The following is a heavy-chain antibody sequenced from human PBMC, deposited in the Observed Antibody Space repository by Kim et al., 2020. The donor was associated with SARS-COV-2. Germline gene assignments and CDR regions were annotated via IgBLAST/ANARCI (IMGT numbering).Heavy chain of an antibody. CDR3: ARGKGRVSAAGAFDL. CDR1: GGSFSGYY. J-gene: IGHJ2*01. Sequence: SETLSLTCAVYGGSFSGYYWSWIRQPPGKGLEWIGEINHSGSTNYNPSLKSRVTISVDTSKNQFSLKLSSVTAADTAVYYCARGKGRVSAAGAFDLWGRG. V-gene: IGHV4-34*01. D-gene: IGHD1-26*01. CDR2: INHSGST.